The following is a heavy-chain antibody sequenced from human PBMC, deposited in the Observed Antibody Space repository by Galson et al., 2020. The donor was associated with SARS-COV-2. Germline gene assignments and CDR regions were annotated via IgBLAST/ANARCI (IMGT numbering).Heavy chain of an antibody. J-gene: IGHJ3*02. CDR2: ISSSSSYI. D-gene: IGHD3-3*02. CDR3: ARHFIAGSAFDI. V-gene: IGHV3-21*01. Sequence: KIGESLKISCAASGFTFSSYSMNWVRQAPGKGLEWVSSISSSSSYIYYADSVKGRFTISRDNAKNSLYLQMNSLRAEDTAVYYCARHFIAGSAFDIWGQGTMVTVSS. CDR1: GFTFSSYS.